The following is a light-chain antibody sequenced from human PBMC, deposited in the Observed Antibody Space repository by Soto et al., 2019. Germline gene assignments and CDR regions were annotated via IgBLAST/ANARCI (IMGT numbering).Light chain of an antibody. Sequence: DIVMTQSPAILSVSLGERATLSGLASQSISDNLAWYQQRSGQAPRLLIYGASTRATGVPARFSGSGSGTEFTLTISSLQSDDFAIYYCPQYTSWPPLPFGGGTKVE. CDR1: QSISDN. J-gene: IGKJ4*01. CDR3: PQYTSWPPLP. V-gene: IGKV3-15*01. CDR2: GAS.